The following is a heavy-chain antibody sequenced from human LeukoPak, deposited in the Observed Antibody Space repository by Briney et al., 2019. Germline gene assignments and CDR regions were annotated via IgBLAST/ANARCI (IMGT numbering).Heavy chain of an antibody. CDR2: IIPIFGTA. D-gene: IGHD3-22*01. CDR3: ARDSRRDYYDSRGPYGAFDY. Sequence: SVKVSCKASGGTFSSYAISWVRQAPGQGLEWMGRIIPIFGTANYAQKFQGRVTITTDESTSTAYMELSSLRSEDTAVYYCARDSRRDYYDSRGPYGAFDYWGQGTLVTVSS. CDR1: GGTFSSYA. J-gene: IGHJ4*02. V-gene: IGHV1-69*05.